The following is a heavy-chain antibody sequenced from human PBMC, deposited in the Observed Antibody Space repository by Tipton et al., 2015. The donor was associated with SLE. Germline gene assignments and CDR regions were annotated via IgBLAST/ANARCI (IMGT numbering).Heavy chain of an antibody. CDR3: ARLGYYDFWSGHPNPNNWIDP. CDR1: GYSISSGYY. J-gene: IGHJ5*02. D-gene: IGHD3-3*01. CDR2: IYYSGNT. Sequence: TLSLTCTVSGYSISSGYYWGWIRQPPGKGLEYMGGIYYSGNTNYNPSLRSRVTMSVDTSENRFSLKLTSVTAADTAVYYCARLGYYDFWSGHPNPNNWIDPWGQGTLVTVSS. V-gene: IGHV4-38-2*02.